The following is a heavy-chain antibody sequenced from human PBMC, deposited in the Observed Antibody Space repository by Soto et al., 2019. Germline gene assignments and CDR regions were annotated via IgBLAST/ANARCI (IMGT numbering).Heavy chain of an antibody. V-gene: IGHV3-21*01. J-gene: IGHJ4*02. CDR2: ISTTGRYI. CDR1: GFTFSDHS. D-gene: IGHD5-18*01. Sequence: WGSLRLSCAGSGFTFSDHSMNWVRQAPGKGLEWVSSISTTGRYIYYADSMAGRFTISRDNAKNSVYLQINSLRGEDTAIYYCAAGTDTAMEQGADYWGQGTLVTVSS. CDR3: AAGTDTAMEQGADY.